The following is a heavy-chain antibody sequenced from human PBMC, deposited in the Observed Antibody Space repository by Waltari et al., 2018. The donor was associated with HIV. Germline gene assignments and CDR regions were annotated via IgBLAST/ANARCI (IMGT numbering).Heavy chain of an antibody. CDR1: GIAFDDYA. CDR2: ISWNSGDI. J-gene: IGHJ6*02. V-gene: IGHV3-9*01. D-gene: IGHD3-3*01. Sequence: EVQLVESGGGSVQPGRSLRRSCTASGIAFDDYAMHWVRQPPGKGLEWVSGISWNSGDIAYADSVKGRFTISRDNTKNSLFLQMNSVRVEDTALYYCVKDGASTIFGVLNGMDVWGQGTTVTVSS. CDR3: VKDGASTIFGVLNGMDV.